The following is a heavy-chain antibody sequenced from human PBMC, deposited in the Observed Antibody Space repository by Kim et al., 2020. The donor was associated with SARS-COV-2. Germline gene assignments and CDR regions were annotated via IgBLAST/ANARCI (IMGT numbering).Heavy chain of an antibody. D-gene: IGHD2-21*02. V-gene: IGHV3-21*05. J-gene: IGHJ4*02. CDR1: GFTFSSYS. Sequence: GGSLRLSCAASGFTFSSYSMNWIHQAPGKGLEWISYITSSSSFIYYADSVKGRFTISRDNAKNSLYLQMNSLRAEDTAVYYCARDRDWAFDYWGQGALVT. CDR3: ARDRDWAFDY. CDR2: ITSSSSFI.